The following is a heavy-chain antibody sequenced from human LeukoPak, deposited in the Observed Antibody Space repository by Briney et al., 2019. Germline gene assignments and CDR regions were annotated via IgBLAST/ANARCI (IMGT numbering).Heavy chain of an antibody. CDR2: INHSGST. CDR3: ARVEAVAGTDY. D-gene: IGHD6-19*01. J-gene: IGHJ4*02. Sequence: KPSETLSLTCAVYGGSFSGYYWSWIRQPPEKGLEWIGEINHSGSTNYNPSLKSRVTISVDTSKNQFSLKLSSVTAADTAVYYCARVEAVAGTDYWGQGTLVTVSS. CDR1: GGSFSGYY. V-gene: IGHV4-34*01.